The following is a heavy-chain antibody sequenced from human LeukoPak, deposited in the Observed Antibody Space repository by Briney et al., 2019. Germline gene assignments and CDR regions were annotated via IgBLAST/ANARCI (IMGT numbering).Heavy chain of an antibody. Sequence: ASVKVSCKASGYTFTSYAMNCVRQAPGQGLEWMGWINTNTGNPTYAQGFTGRFVFSFDTSVSTAYLQISSLQAEDTTVYYCAREFSGIAAADTTSYYYYYMDVWGKGTTVTVSS. D-gene: IGHD6-13*01. CDR1: GYTFTSYA. CDR2: INTNTGNP. V-gene: IGHV7-4-1*02. J-gene: IGHJ6*03. CDR3: AREFSGIAAADTTSYYYYYMDV.